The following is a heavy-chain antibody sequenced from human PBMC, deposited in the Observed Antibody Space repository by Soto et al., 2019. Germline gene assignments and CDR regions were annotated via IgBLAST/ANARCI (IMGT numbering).Heavy chain of an antibody. CDR3: ARGGYSYYYYYGMDV. CDR2: INAGNGNT. Sequence: GASVKVSCKASGYTFTSYAMHWVRQAPGQRLEWMGWINAGNGNTKYSQKFQGRVTITRDTSASTAYMELSSLRSEDTAVYYCARGGYSYYYYYGMDVWGQGTMVTVSS. J-gene: IGHJ6*02. CDR1: GYTFTSYA. V-gene: IGHV1-3*01. D-gene: IGHD5-18*01.